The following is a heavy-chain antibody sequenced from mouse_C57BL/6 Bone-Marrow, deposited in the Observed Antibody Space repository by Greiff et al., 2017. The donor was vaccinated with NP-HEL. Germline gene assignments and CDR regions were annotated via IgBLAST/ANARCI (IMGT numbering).Heavy chain of an antibody. CDR3: AREGSYGSSFYAMDY. CDR1: GYTFTSYG. CDR2: IYPRSGNT. J-gene: IGHJ4*01. Sequence: SGAELARPGASVKLSCKASGYTFTSYGISWVKQRTGQGLEWIGEIYPRSGNTYYNEKFKSKATLTADKSSSTAYMELRSLTSEDSAVYFCAREGSYGSSFYAMDYWGQGTSVTVSS. D-gene: IGHD1-1*01. V-gene: IGHV1-81*01.